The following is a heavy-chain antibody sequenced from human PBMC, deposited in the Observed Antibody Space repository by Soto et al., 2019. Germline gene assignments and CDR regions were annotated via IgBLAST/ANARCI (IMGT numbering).Heavy chain of an antibody. V-gene: IGHV1-24*01. Sequence: ASVKVSCKVSGYTLTELSMQWVRQAPGKGLEWMGGFDPEDGEEMYAQKFQGRVTMTEDTSTDTAYMELSGLRSDDTGVYYCANDLPLRLWGQGTLVTVSS. CDR2: FDPEDGEE. J-gene: IGHJ4*02. CDR3: ANDLPLRL. CDR1: GYTLTELS. D-gene: IGHD1-1*01.